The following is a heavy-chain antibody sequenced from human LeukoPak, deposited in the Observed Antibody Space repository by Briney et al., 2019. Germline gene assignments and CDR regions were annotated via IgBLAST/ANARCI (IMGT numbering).Heavy chain of an antibody. CDR1: GGTFSSYA. CDR3: ARDLGLGEKYYFDY. J-gene: IGHJ4*02. Sequence: ASVKVSCKASGGTFSSYAISWVRQAPGQGLEWMGRIIPILGIANYAQKFQGRVTITADKSASTAYMELSSLRSEDTAVYYCARDLGLGEKYYFDYWVQGTLVTVSS. CDR2: IIPILGIA. D-gene: IGHD6-19*01. V-gene: IGHV1-69*04.